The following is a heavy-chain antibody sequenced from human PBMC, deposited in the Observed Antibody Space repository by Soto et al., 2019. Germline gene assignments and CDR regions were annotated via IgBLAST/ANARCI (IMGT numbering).Heavy chain of an antibody. D-gene: IGHD3-10*01. V-gene: IGHV4-4*02. Sequence: SETLSLTCAVSGDSISSGNWWSWVRQPPGKGLEWIGEIYHSGSTNYNPSLKSRVTISVDKPKNQFSLKLSSVTAADTAVYYCAGYYYAPGNYQGHLDHWAQGNMVT. J-gene: IGHJ4*02. CDR1: GDSISSGNW. CDR3: AGYYYAPGNYQGHLDH. CDR2: IYHSGST.